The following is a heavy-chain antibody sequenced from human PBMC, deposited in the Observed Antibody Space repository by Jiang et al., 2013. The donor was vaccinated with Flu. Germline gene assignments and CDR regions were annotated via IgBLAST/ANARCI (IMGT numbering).Heavy chain of an antibody. CDR1: GFTFSSYG. Sequence: VQLLESGGGVVQPGRSLRLSCAASGFTFSSYGMHWVRQAPGKGLEWVAVIWYDGSNKYYADSVKGRFTISRDNSKTTLYLQMNSLRAEDTAVYYCARPYCSGGSCYPHDAFDIWGQGDNGHRLF. CDR2: IWYDGSNK. V-gene: IGHV3-33*01. J-gene: IGHJ3*02. D-gene: IGHD2-15*01. CDR3: ARPYCSGGSCYPHDAFDI.